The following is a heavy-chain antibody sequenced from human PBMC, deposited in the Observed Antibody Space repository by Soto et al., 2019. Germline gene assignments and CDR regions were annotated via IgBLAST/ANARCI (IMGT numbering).Heavy chain of an antibody. J-gene: IGHJ6*02. CDR3: ARDYYRFNSGYGFSMDV. V-gene: IGHV3-30-3*01. Sequence: QVQLVESGGGVVQPGRSLRLSCAASGFTFSSYAMHWIRQAPGTGLEWVAVISYDGSNKYYADSVKGRFTISRDNSKNTLYLQMNSLRAEDTAMYYCARDYYRFNSGYGFSMDVWGQGTTVTVSS. D-gene: IGHD5-12*01. CDR1: GFTFSSYA. CDR2: ISYDGSNK.